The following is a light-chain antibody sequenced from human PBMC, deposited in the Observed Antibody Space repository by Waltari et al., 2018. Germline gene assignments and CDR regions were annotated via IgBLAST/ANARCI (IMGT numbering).Light chain of an antibody. CDR3: QQYDSYPVT. Sequence: DIQMTQSPSTLSAFVGDRVTITCRARKSINNWLAWYQQKPGKAPNVLIYKTSLLESGVPSRFSGGGSGTEFTLTISSLQPDDSATYFCQQYDSYPVTFGGGTKVQIK. J-gene: IGKJ4*01. CDR2: KTS. V-gene: IGKV1-5*03. CDR1: KSINNW.